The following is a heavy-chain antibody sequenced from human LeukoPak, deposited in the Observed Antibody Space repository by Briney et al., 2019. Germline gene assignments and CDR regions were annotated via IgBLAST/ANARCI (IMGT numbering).Heavy chain of an antibody. V-gene: IGHV5-51*01. CDR2: IYPGDSDI. CDR3: VRRTTGEYYFDY. J-gene: IGHJ4*02. Sequence: GESLKISWKGSGYSFTSYWIGWVRQMPGRGLEWVGIIYPGDSDIRYSPSFQGQVNISADKSISTAYLQWSSLKASDTAMYYCVRRTTGEYYFDYWGQGTLVTVSS. D-gene: IGHD7-27*01. CDR1: GYSFTSYW.